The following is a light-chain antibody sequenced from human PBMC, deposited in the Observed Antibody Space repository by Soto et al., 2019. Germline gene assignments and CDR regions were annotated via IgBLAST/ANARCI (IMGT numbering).Light chain of an antibody. J-gene: IGKJ1*01. CDR3: QHYNSYSEA. CDR2: KAS. CDR1: QTISSW. V-gene: IGKV1-5*03. Sequence: DIQMTQSPSTLSGSVGDRVTITCRASQTISSWLAWYQQKPGKAPKLLIDKASTLKSGVPSRFSGSGSRTEFNHTISSLRPDDFATYYCQHYNSYSEAFGQGTKVDIK.